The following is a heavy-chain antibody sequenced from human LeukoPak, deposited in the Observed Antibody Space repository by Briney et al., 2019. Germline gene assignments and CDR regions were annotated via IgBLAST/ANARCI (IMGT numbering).Heavy chain of an antibody. Sequence: GGSLRLSCAASGFTFSSYSMYWVRQAPGKGLEWVSSISSSSSYIYYADSVKGRFTISRDNAKNSLYLQMNSLRAEDTAVYYCARDRTGIAARYFDYWGQGTLVTVSS. CDR2: ISSSSSYI. CDR1: GFTFSSYS. J-gene: IGHJ4*02. V-gene: IGHV3-21*01. D-gene: IGHD6-6*01. CDR3: ARDRTGIAARYFDY.